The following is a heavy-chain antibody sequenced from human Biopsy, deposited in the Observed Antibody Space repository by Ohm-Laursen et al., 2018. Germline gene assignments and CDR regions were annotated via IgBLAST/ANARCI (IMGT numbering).Heavy chain of an antibody. CDR2: IISKAKSYAT. CDR3: PLEGAGFDN. CDR1: GFTFSASA. J-gene: IGHJ4*02. D-gene: IGHD3-10*01. Sequence: SLRLSCAASGFTFSASAVHWVRQASGKGLEWVGRIISKAKSYATAYAASVTGRFTISRDDSKNTTYLQMNSLKTEDTAVYYCPLEGAGFDNWGQGTLVTVSS. V-gene: IGHV3-73*01.